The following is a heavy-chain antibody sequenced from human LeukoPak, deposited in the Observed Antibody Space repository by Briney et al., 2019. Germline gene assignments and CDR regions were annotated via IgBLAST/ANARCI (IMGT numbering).Heavy chain of an antibody. CDR1: GFTFSSYG. Sequence: GRSLRLSCAASGFTFSSYGMHWVRQAPGKGLEWVAVIWYDGRNKYYADSVKGRFTISRDNSKNTLYLHMNSLRAEDTAVYYCASEENFLSGWYVDYWGQGTLVTVSS. CDR3: ASEENFLSGWYVDY. J-gene: IGHJ4*02. D-gene: IGHD6-19*01. V-gene: IGHV3-33*01. CDR2: IWYDGRNK.